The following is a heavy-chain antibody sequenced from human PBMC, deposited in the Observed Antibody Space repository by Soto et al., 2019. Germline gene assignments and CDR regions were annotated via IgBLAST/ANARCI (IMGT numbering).Heavy chain of an antibody. CDR1: GGSISSCY. Sequence: SETLSLTCTVSGGSISSCYCSWIRQSAGQGLEWIGRIDTSGTTNYNPSHKRRVTMSVDASKNQFSLNLSAVTAADTAVYYCARGPRGYVYYHGMDVWGQGTTVTVSS. CDR2: IDTSGTT. J-gene: IGHJ6*02. CDR3: ARGPRGYVYYHGMDV. V-gene: IGHV4-4*07. D-gene: IGHD3-10*01.